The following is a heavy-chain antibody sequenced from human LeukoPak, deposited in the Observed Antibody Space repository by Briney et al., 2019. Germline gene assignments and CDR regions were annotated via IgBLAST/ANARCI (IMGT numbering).Heavy chain of an antibody. D-gene: IGHD5-24*01. V-gene: IGHV4-34*01. CDR2: INHSGNI. CDR3: ARRSYNFPVRY. CDR1: GGSFSGYY. Sequence: KTSETLSLTCGVYGGSFSGYYWSWIRQPPGKGLEWIGEINHSGNINYNPSLKSRVTMSVDTSKNQFSLSLSSVTAADTAVYYCARRSYNFPVRYWGQGTLVTVSS. J-gene: IGHJ4*02.